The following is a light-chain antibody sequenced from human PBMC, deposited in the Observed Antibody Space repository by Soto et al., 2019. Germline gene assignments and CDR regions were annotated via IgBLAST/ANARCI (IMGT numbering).Light chain of an antibody. CDR1: QSVSNF. CDR3: QQYGSSPLFT. CDR2: DAS. Sequence: EIVLTQSPATLSLSPGERATLSCRASQSVSNFLAWYQQKPGQAPRLLISDASNRATGIPGRFSGSGSGTDFRLTISSLEPEDFAVYYCQQYGSSPLFTFGPGTKVDIK. V-gene: IGKV3-11*01. J-gene: IGKJ3*01.